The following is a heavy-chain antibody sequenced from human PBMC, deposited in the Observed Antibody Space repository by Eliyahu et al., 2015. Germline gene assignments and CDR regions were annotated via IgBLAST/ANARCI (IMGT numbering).Heavy chain of an antibody. V-gene: IGHV4-30-2*01. Sequence: QLQLQESGSGLVKPSQTLSLSCAVFGGSVDSGSSSWTWIRQPPGKGLEWLGSIYNKGETLYTPSLKSRATISVDRSQNHFSLRLTSVTAADTAIYFCARGAGYCGDSSCYLDSWGQGTLVTVSS. CDR3: ARGAGYCGDSSCYLDS. CDR1: GGSVDSGSSS. CDR2: IYNKGET. J-gene: IGHJ5*01. D-gene: IGHD2-15*01.